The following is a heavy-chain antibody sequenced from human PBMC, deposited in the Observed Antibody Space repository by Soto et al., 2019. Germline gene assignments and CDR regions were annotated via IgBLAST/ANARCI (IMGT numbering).Heavy chain of an antibody. J-gene: IGHJ4*02. Sequence: QVRLVQSGAELKKPGSSVKVSCKASGGTFSNYAISWVRQAPGQGLEWMGGIIPIFVTANYAQKFQGRVTITAEESTRTADMELSSLTSEDTAVYYCAREKEMATINYFDYWGQGTLVTVSS. CDR3: AREKEMATINYFDY. CDR2: IIPIFVTA. CDR1: GGTFSNYA. V-gene: IGHV1-69*01.